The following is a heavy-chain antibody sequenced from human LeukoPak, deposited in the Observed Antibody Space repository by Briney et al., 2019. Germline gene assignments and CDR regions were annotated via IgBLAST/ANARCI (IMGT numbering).Heavy chain of an antibody. CDR3: ARIPGRLRADYYYYYMDV. Sequence: GASVKVSCKASGYTFTSYDINWVRQATGQGLEWMGWMNPNSGNTGYAQKFQGRVTITRNTSISTAYMELSSLRSEDTAVYYCARIPGRLRADYYYYYMDVWGKGTTVTVSS. J-gene: IGHJ6*03. D-gene: IGHD5-12*01. CDR1: GYTFTSYD. V-gene: IGHV1-8*03. CDR2: MNPNSGNT.